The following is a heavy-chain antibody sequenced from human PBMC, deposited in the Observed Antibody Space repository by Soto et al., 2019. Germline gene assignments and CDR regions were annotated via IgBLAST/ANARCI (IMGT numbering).Heavy chain of an antibody. CDR2: ISYDGSNK. Sequence: GGSLRLSCAASGFTFSSYGMHWVRQAPGKGLEWVAVISYDGSNKYYADSVKGRFTISRDNSKNTLYLQMNSLRAEDTAVYYCAKDHGSGSSSSDIDYWGQGTLVTVSS. D-gene: IGHD6-6*01. V-gene: IGHV3-30*18. CDR1: GFTFSSYG. CDR3: AKDHGSGSSSSDIDY. J-gene: IGHJ4*02.